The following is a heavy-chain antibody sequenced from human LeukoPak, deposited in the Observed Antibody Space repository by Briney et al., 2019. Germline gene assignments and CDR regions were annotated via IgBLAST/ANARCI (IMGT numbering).Heavy chain of an antibody. V-gene: IGHV1-69*05. D-gene: IGHD6-13*01. J-gene: IGHJ6*03. Sequence: SVKVSCKASGGTFSSYAISWVRQAPGQGLEWMGGIIPIFGTANYAQKFQGRVTITTDESTSTAYMELSSLRSEDTAVYYCARSSSSWPEGDYYYMDVWGKGTTVTVSS. CDR2: IIPIFGTA. CDR3: ARSSSSWPEGDYYYMDV. CDR1: GGTFSSYA.